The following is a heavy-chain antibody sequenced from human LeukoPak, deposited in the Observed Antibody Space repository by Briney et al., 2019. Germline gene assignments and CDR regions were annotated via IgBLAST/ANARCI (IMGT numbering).Heavy chain of an antibody. Sequence: PGGSLRLSCAASGFTFSSYGMHWVRQAPGKGLEWVAFIRYDGSNKYYADSVKGRFTISRDNSKNTLYLQMNSLRAEDTAVYYCAKSGYCSSTSCYLYYFDYWGQGTLVTVSS. J-gene: IGHJ4*02. CDR2: IRYDGSNK. CDR3: AKSGYCSSTSCYLYYFDY. CDR1: GFTFSSYG. V-gene: IGHV3-30*02. D-gene: IGHD2-2*01.